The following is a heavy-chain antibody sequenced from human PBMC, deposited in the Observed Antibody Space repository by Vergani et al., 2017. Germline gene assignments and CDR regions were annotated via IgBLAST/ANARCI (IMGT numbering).Heavy chain of an antibody. V-gene: IGHV4-34*01. J-gene: IGHJ4*02. CDR2: INHSGST. Sequence: QVQLQQWGAGLLKPSETLSLTCAVYGGSFSGYYWSWIRQPPGKGLEWIGEINHSGSTNYNPSLKSRVTISVDTSKNQFSLKLSSVTAADTAVYYCARDYYDSGGSFDYWGQGTLVTVSS. CDR3: ARDYYDSGGSFDY. D-gene: IGHD3-22*01. CDR1: GGSFSGYY.